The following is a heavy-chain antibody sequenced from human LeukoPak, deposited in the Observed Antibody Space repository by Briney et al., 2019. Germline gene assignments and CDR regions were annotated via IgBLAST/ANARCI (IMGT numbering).Heavy chain of an antibody. D-gene: IGHD6-19*01. V-gene: IGHV1-69*02. Sequence: SVKVSCKASGGTFSSYTISWVRQAPGQGLEWMGRIIPILGIANYAQKFQGRVTITADKSTRTAYMELSSLRPEDRAVYYCARSDPYSSGWYDYYYYMDVWGKGPTVTVSS. CDR3: ARSDPYSSGWYDYYYYMDV. CDR2: IIPILGIA. CDR1: GGTFSSYT. J-gene: IGHJ6*03.